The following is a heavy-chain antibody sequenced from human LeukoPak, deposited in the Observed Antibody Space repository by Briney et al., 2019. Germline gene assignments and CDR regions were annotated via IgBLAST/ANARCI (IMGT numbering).Heavy chain of an antibody. V-gene: IGHV3-66*01. Sequence: PGGSLRLSCAASGFIVSGNYMSWVRQAPGKGLEWVSVIYSGGSTYYADSVKGRFTISRDNSKNTLYLQMNSLRAEDTAAYYCARDIDGGSTGGNSYWGQGTLVTVSS. CDR2: IYSGGST. D-gene: IGHD7-27*01. CDR3: ARDIDGGSTGGNSY. J-gene: IGHJ4*02. CDR1: GFIVSGNY.